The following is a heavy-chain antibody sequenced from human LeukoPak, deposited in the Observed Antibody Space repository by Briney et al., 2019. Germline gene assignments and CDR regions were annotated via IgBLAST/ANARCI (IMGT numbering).Heavy chain of an antibody. CDR1: GGSISSSSYY. D-gene: IGHD6-19*01. CDR3: ARGIAVAGIWYYFDY. CDR2: IYTSGST. V-gene: IGHV4-61*02. J-gene: IGHJ4*02. Sequence: SETLSLTCTVSGGSISSSSYYWGWIRQPAGKGLEWIGRIYTSGSTNYNPSLKSRVTMSVDTSKNQFSLKLSSVTAADTAVYYCARGIAVAGIWYYFDYWGQGTLVTVSS.